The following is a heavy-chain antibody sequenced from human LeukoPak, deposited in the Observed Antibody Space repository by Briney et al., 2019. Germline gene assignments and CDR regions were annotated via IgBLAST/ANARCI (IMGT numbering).Heavy chain of an antibody. J-gene: IGHJ4*02. D-gene: IGHD3-9*01. Sequence: PGGSLRLSCAASGFTFSSYAMSWVRQAPGKGLEWVSAISGSGGSTYYADSVKGRFTISRDNSKNTLYLQMNSLRAEDTAVYYCAKSPTYYDILTGYYSGYYFDYWGQGTLVTVSS. CDR2: ISGSGGST. CDR1: GFTFSSYA. CDR3: AKSPTYYDILTGYYSGYYFDY. V-gene: IGHV3-23*01.